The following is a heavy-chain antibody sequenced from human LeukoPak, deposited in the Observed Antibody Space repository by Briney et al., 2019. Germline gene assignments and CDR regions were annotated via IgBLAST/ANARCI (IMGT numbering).Heavy chain of an antibody. CDR3: ARGGFFGSGSLFDS. CDR1: GFTFSSYS. CDR2: IDRSGST. V-gene: IGHV4-34*01. J-gene: IGHJ4*02. D-gene: IGHD3-10*01. Sequence: PGGSLRLSCAASGFTFSSYSMNWVRQAPGKGLEWIGEIDRSGSTNYNPSLKSRLTISVDTSKNQFSLKLSSVTAADTAVYYCARGGFFGSGSLFDSWGQGTLVTVSS.